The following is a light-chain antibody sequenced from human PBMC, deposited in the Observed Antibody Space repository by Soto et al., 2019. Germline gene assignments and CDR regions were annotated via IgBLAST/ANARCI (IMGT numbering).Light chain of an antibody. Sequence: DIQMSQSPSPLSASVGDRVNITFRASQTVSSYLNCYQQKPGTVPKLLIYATSNLQSGVPSRFSGRGFGTDFTLTISSLQPEDFATYYCQQSFTTPSFGQGTRLEIK. V-gene: IGKV1-39*01. CDR2: ATS. CDR3: QQSFTTPS. CDR1: QTVSSY. J-gene: IGKJ5*01.